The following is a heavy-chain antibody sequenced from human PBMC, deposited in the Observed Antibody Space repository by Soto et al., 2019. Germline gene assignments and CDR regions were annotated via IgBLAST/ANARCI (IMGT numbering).Heavy chain of an antibody. J-gene: IGHJ4*02. CDR2: ISGSGGST. Sequence: PGGSLRLSCAASGFTFSSYAMSWVRQAPGKGLEWVSAISGSGGSTYYADSVKSRFTISRDNSKNTLNLKINSLRAEDTAVYYCAKLNFCEGYDILTGYYKGAPFDYWGQGTLVTVSS. V-gene: IGHV3-23*01. D-gene: IGHD3-9*01. CDR3: AKLNFCEGYDILTGYYKGAPFDY. CDR1: GFTFSSYA.